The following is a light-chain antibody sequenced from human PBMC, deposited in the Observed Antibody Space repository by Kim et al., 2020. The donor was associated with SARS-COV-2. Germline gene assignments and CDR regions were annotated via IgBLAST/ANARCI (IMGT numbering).Light chain of an antibody. CDR3: QQYGSSPGT. J-gene: IGKJ1*01. Sequence: PGERATLSCRASQSVSSSYLAWYQQKPGQAPRLLIYGASTRATGIPDRFSGSGSGTDFTLTISRLEPEDFAVYFCQQYGSSPGTFGQGTKVDIK. CDR1: QSVSSSY. V-gene: IGKV3-20*01. CDR2: GAS.